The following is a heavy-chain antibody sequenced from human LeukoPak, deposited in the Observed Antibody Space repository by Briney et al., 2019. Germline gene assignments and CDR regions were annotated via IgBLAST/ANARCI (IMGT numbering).Heavy chain of an antibody. D-gene: IGHD6-13*01. V-gene: IGHV3-21*01. Sequence: GGSLRLSCAASGFTFSSYSMNWVRQAPGKGLEWVSSISSSSSYIYYADSVKGRFTISRDNAKNSLYLQMNSLRAEDTAVYYCARGRPYSSSWYGGDLDYWGQGTLVTVSS. CDR1: GFTFSSYS. J-gene: IGHJ4*02. CDR2: ISSSSSYI. CDR3: ARGRPYSSSWYGGDLDY.